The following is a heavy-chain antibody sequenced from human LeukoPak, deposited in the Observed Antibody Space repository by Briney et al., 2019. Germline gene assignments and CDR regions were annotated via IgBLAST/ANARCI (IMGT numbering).Heavy chain of an antibody. D-gene: IGHD2-2*01. Sequence: PGRSLGLSCAASGFIFSSYEMNWVRQAPGKGLEWVSYISSSGSTIYYADSVKGRFTISRDNAKNSLYLRMNSLRAEDTAIYYCARACSSTSCYSDYWGQGTLVTVSS. CDR1: GFIFSSYE. CDR3: ARACSSTSCYSDY. V-gene: IGHV3-48*03. J-gene: IGHJ4*02. CDR2: ISSSGSTI.